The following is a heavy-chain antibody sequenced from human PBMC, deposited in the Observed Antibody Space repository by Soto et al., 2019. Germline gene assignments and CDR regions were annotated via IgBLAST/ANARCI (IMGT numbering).Heavy chain of an antibody. CDR3: ARIIRYCSGGDCHA. CDR1: GVSFNSYD. Sequence: PGSSLRLSCAASGVSFNSYDMHWVRQAPGKGPEWVAIISYDGSNTYYSDSVRGRFTIARDNSKDTLYLKMHSLRSEDTDIYYCARIIRYCSGGDCHAWGQGTQVTVSS. D-gene: IGHD2-15*01. CDR2: ISYDGSNT. V-gene: IGHV3-30*03. J-gene: IGHJ5*02.